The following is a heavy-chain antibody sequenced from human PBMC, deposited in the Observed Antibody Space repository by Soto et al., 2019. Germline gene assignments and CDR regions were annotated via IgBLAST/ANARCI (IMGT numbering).Heavy chain of an antibody. CDR3: AKVSLKYHLLLFYYVDY. V-gene: IGHV3-23*01. CDR1: GFTFSSYA. J-gene: IGHJ4*02. D-gene: IGHD2-2*01. CDR2: ISGSGGST. Sequence: EVQLLESGGGLVQPGGSLRISCAASGFTFSSYAMSWVRQAPGKGLEWVSAISGSGGSTYYADSVKVQFTISRDNSKNTLYLQMNSLRADDTAVYDCAKVSLKYHLLLFYYVDYWGQGTLVSFYS.